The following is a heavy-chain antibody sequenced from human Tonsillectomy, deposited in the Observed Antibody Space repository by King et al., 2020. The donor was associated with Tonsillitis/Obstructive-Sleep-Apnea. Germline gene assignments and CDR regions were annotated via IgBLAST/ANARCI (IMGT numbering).Heavy chain of an antibody. J-gene: IGHJ4*02. CDR1: GFSLNTSGMW. D-gene: IGHD2-2*01. Sequence: VTLKESGPALVKPTQTLTLTCSFSGFSLNTSGMWGSWNRQPPQKALEWLARIDCEDDKYYRTTLKTRLNSSKDTSKNQVVLTMTNMDPVDTATYYCARMGPYCSSTSCYGTVDYWGQGTLVTVSS. CDR2: IDCEDDK. CDR3: ARMGPYCSSTSCYGTVDY. V-gene: IGHV2-70*15.